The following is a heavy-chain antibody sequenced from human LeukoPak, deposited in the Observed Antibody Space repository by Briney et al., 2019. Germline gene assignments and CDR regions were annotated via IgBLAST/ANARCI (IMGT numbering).Heavy chain of an antibody. J-gene: IGHJ4*02. Sequence: GGSLILSCAASGFTFSNYLMSWVSQSPGKGLEWVANIKHDGSERYYVDSVEGRFTISRDNARNSMSLQMSSLRSADTAVYYCARDRTRCSKDVCYRGGLDYWGQGILVTVSS. CDR1: GFTFSNYL. CDR3: ARDRTRCSKDVCYRGGLDY. CDR2: IKHDGSER. D-gene: IGHD2-8*01. V-gene: IGHV3-7*03.